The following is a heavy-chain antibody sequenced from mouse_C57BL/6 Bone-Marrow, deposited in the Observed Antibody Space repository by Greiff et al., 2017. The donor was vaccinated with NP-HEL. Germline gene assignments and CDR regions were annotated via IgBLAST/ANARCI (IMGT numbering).Heavy chain of an antibody. J-gene: IGHJ2*01. CDR1: GYTFTDYY. D-gene: IGHD3-2*01. CDR2: INPYNGGT. V-gene: IGHV1-19*01. CDR3: TRRETGYYFDY. Sequence: VQLQQSGPVLVKPGASVKMSCKASGYTFTDYYMNWVKQSHGKSLEWIGVINPYNGGTSYNQKFKGKATLTVDKSSSTAYMELNSLTSEDSAVYCDTRRETGYYFDYWGQGTTLTVSS.